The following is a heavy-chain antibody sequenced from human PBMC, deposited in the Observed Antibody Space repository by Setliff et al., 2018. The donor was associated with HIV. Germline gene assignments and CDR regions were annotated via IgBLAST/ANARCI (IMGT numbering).Heavy chain of an antibody. CDR2: IYNTGST. CDR1: GGSISSSTYY. D-gene: IGHD6-6*01. CDR3: ASTSSLGSSFDY. V-gene: IGHV4-30-4*08. Sequence: LSLTCTVSGGSISSSTYYWGWIRQPPGKGLEWIGYIYNTGSTYHSPSLESRVTISIDTSKNQFSLKLSSVTAADTAVYYCASTSSLGSSFDYWGQGTLVTVSS. J-gene: IGHJ4*02.